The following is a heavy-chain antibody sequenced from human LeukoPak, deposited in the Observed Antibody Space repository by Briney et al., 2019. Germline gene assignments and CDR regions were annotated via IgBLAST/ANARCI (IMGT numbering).Heavy chain of an antibody. D-gene: IGHD3-3*01. Sequence: GESLKISCKGSGYSFTSHWIGWVRQMPGKGLEWMGIIYPGDSDTRYSPSFRGQVTISADKSISTAYLQWSSLKASDTAMYYCATNFWSGYSEYYYYGMDVWGQGTTVTVSS. CDR2: IYPGDSDT. V-gene: IGHV5-51*01. J-gene: IGHJ6*02. CDR1: GYSFTSHW. CDR3: ATNFWSGYSEYYYYGMDV.